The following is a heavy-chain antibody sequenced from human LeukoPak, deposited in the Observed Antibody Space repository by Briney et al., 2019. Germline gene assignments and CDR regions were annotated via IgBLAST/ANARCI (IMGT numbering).Heavy chain of an antibody. V-gene: IGHV3-23*01. D-gene: IGHD6-13*01. CDR2: FTGSCYTT. J-gene: IGHJ4*02. CDR1: RLTFSSCA. Sequence: GGSLTLSCAASRLTFSSCAVTWVRDARGKGLEWLSGFTGSCYTTFYADSVKGRFTISRDNSKNTLYLQMHSLRVEDTAVYYCVKDYSTLAAAATPLFDYCGQGALVTVSS. CDR3: VKDYSTLAAAATPLFDY.